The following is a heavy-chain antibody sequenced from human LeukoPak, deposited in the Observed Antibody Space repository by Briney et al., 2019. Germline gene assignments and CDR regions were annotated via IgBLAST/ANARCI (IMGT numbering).Heavy chain of an antibody. V-gene: IGHV3-30*02. CDR1: GFSFSDYG. J-gene: IGHJ4*02. D-gene: IGHD1-14*01. Sequence: GGSLRLSCAASGFSFSDYGMHWVRQAPGKGLEWVSFIRKDGINTNYVDSVKGRFTISRDTSNKMVYLQMNSLRTEDMAVYYCAKDRAGNSRNFDYWGQGILVAVSS. CDR2: IRKDGINT. CDR3: AKDRAGNSRNFDY.